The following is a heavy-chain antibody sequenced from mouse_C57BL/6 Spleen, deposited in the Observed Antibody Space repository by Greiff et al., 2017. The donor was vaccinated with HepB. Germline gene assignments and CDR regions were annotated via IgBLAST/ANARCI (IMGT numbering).Heavy chain of an antibody. V-gene: IGHV5-6*01. CDR3: ASREDGYYVLPY. CDR2: ISSGGSYT. CDR1: GFTFSSYG. J-gene: IGHJ3*01. D-gene: IGHD2-3*01. Sequence: EVQRVESGGDLVKPGGSLKLSCAASGFTFSSYGMSWVRQTPDKRLEWVATISSGGSYTYYPDSVKGRFTISRDNAKNTLYLQMSSLKSEDTAMYYCASREDGYYVLPYWGQGTLVTVSA.